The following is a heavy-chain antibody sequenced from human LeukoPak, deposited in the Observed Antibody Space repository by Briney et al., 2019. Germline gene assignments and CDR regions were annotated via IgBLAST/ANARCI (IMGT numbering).Heavy chain of an antibody. CDR1: GYTFTSYY. CDR2: INPSGGST. Sequence: ASVKVSCKASGYTFTSYYMHWVRQAPGQGLEWMGIINPSGGSTSYAQKFQGRVTMTRDMSTSTVYMELSSLRFEDTAVYYCAIGYCSGGSCLLSAFDIWGQGTMVTVSS. J-gene: IGHJ3*02. D-gene: IGHD2-15*01. V-gene: IGHV1-46*01. CDR3: AIGYCSGGSCLLSAFDI.